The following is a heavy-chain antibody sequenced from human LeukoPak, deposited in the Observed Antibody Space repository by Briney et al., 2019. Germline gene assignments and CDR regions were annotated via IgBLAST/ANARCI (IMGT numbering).Heavy chain of an antibody. CDR2: IKSKTDGGTT. V-gene: IGHV3-15*01. CDR1: GFTFSNAW. Sequence: GGSLRLSCAASGFTFSNAWMSWVRQAPGKGLEWVCRIKSKTDGGTTDYAAPVKGRFTITRDDSKNTLYLQMNSLKTEGTAVYYCTPRASYCSGGSCYSEWFDPWGQGTLVTVSS. J-gene: IGHJ5*02. D-gene: IGHD2-15*01. CDR3: TPRASYCSGGSCYSEWFDP.